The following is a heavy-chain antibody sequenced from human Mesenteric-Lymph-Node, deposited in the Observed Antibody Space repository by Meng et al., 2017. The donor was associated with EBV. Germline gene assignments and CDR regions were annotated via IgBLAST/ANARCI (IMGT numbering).Heavy chain of an antibody. V-gene: IGHV6-1*01. CDR1: GDSVSSSSAA. Sequence: QVQLQQSGPGLVKPSQTLSLTGVISGDSVSSSSAAWSWIRQSPSRGLYWLGRTYYRSKWYNDYAVFVKRRITINPDTSKNQFSLQLNSVTPEDTAVYYCARGATSVFDLWGRGTLVTVSS. J-gene: IGHJ2*01. CDR3: ARGATSVFDL. CDR2: TYYRSKWYN.